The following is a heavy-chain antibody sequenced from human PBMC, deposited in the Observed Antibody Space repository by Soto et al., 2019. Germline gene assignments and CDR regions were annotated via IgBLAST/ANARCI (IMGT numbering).Heavy chain of an antibody. CDR1: GFTFSTYY. Sequence: EVQLVESGGGLVQPGGSLRLSCTASGFTFSTYYMNWVRQAPGKGLEWVANIKHDGSEKYYVDSVKGRFTISRDNAKNSLYLQMNSLRAEDTAVYYCARVRGYCTGGTCYSVLDYWGQGILVTVSS. V-gene: IGHV3-7*01. J-gene: IGHJ4*02. D-gene: IGHD2-15*01. CDR3: ARVRGYCTGGTCYSVLDY. CDR2: IKHDGSEK.